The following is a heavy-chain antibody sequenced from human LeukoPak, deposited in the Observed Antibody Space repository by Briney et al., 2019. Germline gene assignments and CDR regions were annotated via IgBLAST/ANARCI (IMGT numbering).Heavy chain of an antibody. D-gene: IGHD3-9*01. J-gene: IGHJ4*02. CDR2: ISGSGGST. V-gene: IGHV3-23*01. CDR3: ARAPFDCDTWDFDY. Sequence: GGSLRLSCAASRFTISSYGMSWVRQAPGKGLEWDSAISGSGGSTYYADSVKGRFTISRDNSKNTLYLQMNSLRAEDTAVYYCARAPFDCDTWDFDYWGQGTLVTVSS. CDR1: RFTISSYG.